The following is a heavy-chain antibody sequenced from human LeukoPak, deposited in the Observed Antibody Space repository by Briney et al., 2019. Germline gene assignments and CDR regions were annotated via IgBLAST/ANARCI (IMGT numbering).Heavy chain of an antibody. Sequence: GGSLRLSCAASGFTFSRHWMSWVRQAPGKGLEWVANVKQDGSEEFYVDSVKGRFTISRDNAKNSLYLQMNSLRAEDTAVYYCARDPVHSSGWFAVSYYYMDVWGKGTTVTVSS. V-gene: IGHV3-7*01. CDR2: VKQDGSEE. CDR3: ARDPVHSSGWFAVSYYYMDV. D-gene: IGHD6-19*01. J-gene: IGHJ6*03. CDR1: GFTFSRHW.